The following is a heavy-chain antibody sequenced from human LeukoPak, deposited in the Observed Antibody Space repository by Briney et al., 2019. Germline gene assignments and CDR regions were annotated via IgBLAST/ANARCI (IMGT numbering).Heavy chain of an antibody. CDR3: ARDSTTLIAVALLGENDAFDI. CDR2: ISSSSSYI. D-gene: IGHD6-19*01. J-gene: IGHJ3*02. Sequence: GGSLRLSCAASGFTFSSYSMNWVRQAPGKGLEWVSSISSSSSYIYYADSVKGRFTISRDNAKNSLYLQMNSLRAEDTAVYYCARDSTTLIAVALLGENDAFDIWGQGTMVTVSS. V-gene: IGHV3-21*01. CDR1: GFTFSSYS.